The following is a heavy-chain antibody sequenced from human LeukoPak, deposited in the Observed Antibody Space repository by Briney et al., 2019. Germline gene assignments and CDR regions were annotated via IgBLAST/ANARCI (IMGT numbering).Heavy chain of an antibody. V-gene: IGHV4-34*01. J-gene: IGHJ5*01. CDR1: DGSFSGYY. CDR2: INHSGSA. Sequence: SETLSLTCAVYDGSFSGYYCSWIRQPPGKGLEWIGEINHSGSANYNPSLKSRVTIFLDTSKNQFSLNLSSVTAADTAVYYCARRPRGVIIKTWFDSWGQGTLVTVSS. D-gene: IGHD3-10*01. CDR3: ARRPRGVIIKTWFDS.